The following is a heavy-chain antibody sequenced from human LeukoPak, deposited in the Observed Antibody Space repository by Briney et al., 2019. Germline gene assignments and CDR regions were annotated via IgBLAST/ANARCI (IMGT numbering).Heavy chain of an antibody. V-gene: IGHV3-30*02. CDR3: AQGRPGYDFGFDY. Sequence: GGSLRLSCAASGFTFSSYGMHSVRQAPGKGLEWVAFIRYDGSNKYYADSVKGRFTISRDNSKNTLYLQMNSLRAEDTAVYYCAQGRPGYDFGFDYWGQGALVTVSS. J-gene: IGHJ4*02. CDR1: GFTFSSYG. D-gene: IGHD3-3*01. CDR2: IRYDGSNK.